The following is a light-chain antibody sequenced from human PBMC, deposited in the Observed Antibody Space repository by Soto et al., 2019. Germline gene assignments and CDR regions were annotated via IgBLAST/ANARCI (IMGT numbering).Light chain of an antibody. Sequence: DIQMTQSPSTLSASVGDRVTITCRASQSISSWLAWYQQKPGKAPKLLIYKASSLESGVPSRFSGSVSVTEFTLTISSLQPDDFATYYCQQYNSYWTFGQGNKVEIK. CDR3: QQYNSYWT. CDR1: QSISSW. V-gene: IGKV1-5*03. CDR2: KAS. J-gene: IGKJ1*01.